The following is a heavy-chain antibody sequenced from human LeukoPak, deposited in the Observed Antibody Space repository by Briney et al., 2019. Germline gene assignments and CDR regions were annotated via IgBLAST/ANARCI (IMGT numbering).Heavy chain of an antibody. V-gene: IGHV3-23*01. J-gene: IGHJ6*02. D-gene: IGHD3-9*01. CDR2: ISGGGGSA. CDR1: GFTFRSYA. Sequence: PGGSLRLSCAASGFTFRSYAMSWVRQAPGKGLEWVSSISGGGGSAYYADSVKGRFTVSRDNSKNTLYLQMNSLRAEDTAVYYCTRDLMDYDVSTGLHHYYMDVWGQGTTVTVSS. CDR3: TRDLMDYDVSTGLHHYYMDV.